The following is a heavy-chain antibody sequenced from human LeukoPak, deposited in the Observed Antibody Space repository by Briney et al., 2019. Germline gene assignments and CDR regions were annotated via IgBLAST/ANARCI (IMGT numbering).Heavy chain of an antibody. CDR2: IRSKANNYAT. J-gene: IGHJ4*02. CDR3: TRLPLTDIAVAGSDY. Sequence: GGSLRLSCAASGFTFSGSAMHWVRQASGKGLEWVGRIRSKANNYATAYAASVRGRFTISRDDSKTTAYLQMNSLKTEDTAVYYCTRLPLTDIAVAGSDYWGQGTLVTLSS. V-gene: IGHV3-73*01. CDR1: GFTFSGSA. D-gene: IGHD6-19*01.